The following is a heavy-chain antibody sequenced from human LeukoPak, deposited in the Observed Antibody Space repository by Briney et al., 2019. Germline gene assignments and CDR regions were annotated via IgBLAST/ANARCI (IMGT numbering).Heavy chain of an antibody. CDR3: ARDTYGSGSYYNAPLDY. V-gene: IGHV3-48*01. CDR1: GFTFSSYS. Sequence: GGSLRLSCAASGFTFSSYSMNWVRQAPGKGLEWVSYISSRGSSIYYADSVKGRFTISRDNAKNSLYLQLNSLRAEDTAVYYCARDTYGSGSYYNAPLDYWGQGTLVTVSS. D-gene: IGHD3-10*01. CDR2: ISSRGSSI. J-gene: IGHJ4*02.